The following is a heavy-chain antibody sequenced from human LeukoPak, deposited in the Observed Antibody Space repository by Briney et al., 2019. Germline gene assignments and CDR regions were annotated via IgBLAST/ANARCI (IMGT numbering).Heavy chain of an antibody. V-gene: IGHV1-8*01. J-gene: IGHJ5*02. Sequence: ASVKVSCKASGYTFTSYDINWVRQATGQGLEWMGWMNPNSGNTGYAQKFQGRVTMTRNTSISTAYMELSSLRSEDTAVYCCARGSRRSSTYYYDSSGLNWFDPWGQGTLVTVSS. CDR2: MNPNSGNT. CDR3: ARGSRRSSTYYYDSSGLNWFDP. CDR1: GYTFTSYD. D-gene: IGHD3-22*01.